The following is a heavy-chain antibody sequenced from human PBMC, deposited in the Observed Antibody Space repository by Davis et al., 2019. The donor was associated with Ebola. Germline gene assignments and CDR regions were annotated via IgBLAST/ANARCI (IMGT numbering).Heavy chain of an antibody. D-gene: IGHD3-10*01. V-gene: IGHV4-31*03. CDR3: AGFGELLPASSARDNWFDP. Sequence: MPSETLSLTCTVSGGSISSGGYYWSWIRQHPGKGLEWIGYIYYSGSTYYNPSLKSRVTISVDTSKNQFSLKLSSVTAADTAVYYCAGFGELLPASSARDNWFDPWGQGTLVTVSP. J-gene: IGHJ5*02. CDR1: GGSISSGGYY. CDR2: IYYSGST.